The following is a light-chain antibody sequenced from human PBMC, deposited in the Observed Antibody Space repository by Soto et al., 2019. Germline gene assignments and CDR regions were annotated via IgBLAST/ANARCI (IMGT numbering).Light chain of an antibody. Sequence: DIQMTQSPSTLSASVGDRVTITCRASQSISSWLAWYQQKPGKAPKLLIYKASSLKSGVPSRFSGSGSGTELTLTISSLQPDDFATYFCQQYSSLYTFGQRTKLEIK. CDR2: KAS. V-gene: IGKV1-5*03. CDR1: QSISSW. CDR3: QQYSSLYT. J-gene: IGKJ2*01.